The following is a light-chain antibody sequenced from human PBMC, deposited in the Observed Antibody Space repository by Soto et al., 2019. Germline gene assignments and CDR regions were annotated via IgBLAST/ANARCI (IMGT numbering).Light chain of an antibody. CDR3: HPYNSYSDA. CDR1: RAISSN. J-gene: IGKJ1*01. Sequence: EIVMTPSPATPSVTPGDPATVCGRASRAISSNLAWSRQNPGQVPSXLIYGASSRATGIPDRFSGSGSGTDFTLTISSLQPDDLATYYCHPYNSYSDAFGQGTKV. CDR2: GAS. V-gene: IGKV3D-15*01.